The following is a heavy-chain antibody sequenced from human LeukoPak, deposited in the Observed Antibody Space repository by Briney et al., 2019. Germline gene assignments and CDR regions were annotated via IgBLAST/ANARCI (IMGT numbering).Heavy chain of an antibody. Sequence: ASVKVSCKSSGYTFTFYYMHWVREAPGQGLEWMGRINPNSGGKNYAQKFQGRVTMTRDTSISTAYMELSRLRSDDTAVYYCARAPRHVSDYWGQGTLVTVSS. CDR3: ARAPRHVSDY. J-gene: IGHJ4*02. CDR1: GYTFTFYY. V-gene: IGHV1-2*06. CDR2: INPNSGGK. D-gene: IGHD3-16*02.